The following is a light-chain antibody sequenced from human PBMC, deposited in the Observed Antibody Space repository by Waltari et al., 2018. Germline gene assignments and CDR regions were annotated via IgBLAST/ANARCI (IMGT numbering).Light chain of an antibody. CDR2: EVA. Sequence: QPALTQPASVSGSPGQSITIPCTGTSSDGGNYNLVSWYQQHPGKAPKLMIYEVATRPSGVSNRFSGSKSGNTASLTISGLQAEDEADYYCCSYAASSTWVFGGGTKLTVL. V-gene: IGLV2-23*02. J-gene: IGLJ3*02. CDR1: SSDGGNYNL. CDR3: CSYAASSTWV.